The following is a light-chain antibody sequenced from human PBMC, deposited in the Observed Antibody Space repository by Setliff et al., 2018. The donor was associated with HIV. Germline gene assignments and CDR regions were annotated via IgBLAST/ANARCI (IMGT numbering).Light chain of an antibody. CDR3: LLYLSSGIYV. V-gene: IGLV8-61*01. CDR1: SGSVSTSNY. Sequence: QTVVTQEPAFSVSPGGTVTLTCGLTSGSVSTSNYPSWYQQTPGQAPRTLIYSTNIRSSGVPDRLSGSIVGNKAALTIAGAQADDESDYFCLLYLSSGIYVFGTGTKVTVL. CDR2: STN. J-gene: IGLJ1*01.